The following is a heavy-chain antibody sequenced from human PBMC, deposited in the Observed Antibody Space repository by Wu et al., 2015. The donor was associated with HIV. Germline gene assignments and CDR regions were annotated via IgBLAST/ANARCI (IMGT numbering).Heavy chain of an antibody. D-gene: IGHD3-22*01. J-gene: IGHJ4*02. Sequence: QVQLVQSGAEVKKPGASVKVSCKASGYTFTSYDINWVRQATGQGLEWMGWMNPNSGNTGYAQKFQGRVTITRNTSISTAYMELSSLRSEDTAVYYCARGHEGRYYYDSSTYPLDYWGQGTLVTVSS. CDR2: MNPNSGNT. V-gene: IGHV1-8*03. CDR3: ARGHEGRYYYDSSTYPLDY. CDR1: GYTFTSYD.